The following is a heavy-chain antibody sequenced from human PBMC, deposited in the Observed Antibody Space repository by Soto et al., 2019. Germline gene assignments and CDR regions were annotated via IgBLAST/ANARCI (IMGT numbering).Heavy chain of an antibody. CDR1: VGTFSSYT. CDR2: IIPIIGVA. D-gene: IGHD2-15*01. V-gene: IGHV1-69*02. Sequence: SVKVSCKASVGTFSSYTINWVRHAPGQGLEWMGRIIPIIGVADYAQRLQGRVTITADKSTSTVYKDLSSLRSEDTVVYYFAGSARYCCGASCFTFVYWGRRALVPASS. CDR3: AGSARYCCGASCFTFVY. J-gene: IGHJ4*02.